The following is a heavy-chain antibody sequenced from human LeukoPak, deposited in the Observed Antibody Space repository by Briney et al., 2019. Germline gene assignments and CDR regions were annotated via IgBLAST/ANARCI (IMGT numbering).Heavy chain of an antibody. D-gene: IGHD3-22*01. CDR2: IWSDGSNK. Sequence: GGSLRLSCAASGFTFSSYGMHWVRQAPGKGLEWVAVIWSDGSNKYYADSVKGRFTISRDNSKNTLFLQMNSLRAEDTAVYYCAKRGVVIRVILVGFHKEAYYFDSWGQGALVTVSS. CDR3: AKRGVVIRVILVGFHKEAYYFDS. J-gene: IGHJ4*02. V-gene: IGHV3-33*06. CDR1: GFTFSSYG.